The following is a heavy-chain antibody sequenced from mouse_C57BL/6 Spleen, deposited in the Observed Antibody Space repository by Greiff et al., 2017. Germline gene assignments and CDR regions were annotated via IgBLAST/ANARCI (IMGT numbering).Heavy chain of an antibody. V-gene: IGHV5-15*01. CDR3: ARQGAYAMDY. J-gene: IGHJ4*01. Sequence: EVKLMESGGGLVQPGGSLKLSCAASGFTFSDYGMAWVRQAPRKGPEWVAFISNLAYSIYYADTVTGRFTISRENAKNTLYLEMSSLRSEDTAMYYCARQGAYAMDYWGQVTSVTVSS. CDR1: GFTFSDYG. CDR2: ISNLAYSI.